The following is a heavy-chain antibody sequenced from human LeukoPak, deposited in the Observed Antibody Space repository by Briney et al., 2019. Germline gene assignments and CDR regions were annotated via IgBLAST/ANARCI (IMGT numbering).Heavy chain of an antibody. J-gene: IGHJ5*02. Sequence: PRGSPRLSSAASGVTSSNYDMNWGRHAPGKRLEWVLYISSSGSSINYADSVKGRFAISRDNAKNSLYLQLNSLRVEDTAVYYCARRIYGSGTNWFDPWGQGTLVTVSS. CDR2: ISSSGSSI. CDR1: GVTSSNYD. V-gene: IGHV3-48*03. CDR3: ARRIYGSGTNWFDP. D-gene: IGHD3-10*01.